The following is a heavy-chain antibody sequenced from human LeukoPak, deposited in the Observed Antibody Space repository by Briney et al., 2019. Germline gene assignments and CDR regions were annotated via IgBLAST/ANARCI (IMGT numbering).Heavy chain of an antibody. J-gene: IGHJ4*02. V-gene: IGHV3-9*03. CDR3: AKAAYCYGSGSYYYFDY. CDR2: ISWNSGSI. CDR1: GFTFDDYA. D-gene: IGHD3-10*01. Sequence: GGSLRLSCAASGFTFDDYAMHWVRQAPGKGLEWVSGISWNSGSIGYADSVKGRFTISRDNAKNSLYLQMNSLRAEDMALYYCAKAAYCYGSGSYYYFDYWGQGTLVTVSS.